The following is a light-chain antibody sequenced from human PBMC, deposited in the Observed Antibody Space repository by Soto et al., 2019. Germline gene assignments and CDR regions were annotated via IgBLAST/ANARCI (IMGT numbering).Light chain of an antibody. J-gene: IGLJ2*01. Sequence: SYELTQPPSVSVSPGQTARITCSGDALPKQYAYWYQQKPGQAPVLVIYKDSERPSGIPERFSGSSSGTTVTLTISGVQAEDEADYYCQSADSSRTYNVVFGGGTKLTVL. CDR3: QSADSSRTYNVV. V-gene: IGLV3-25*03. CDR2: KDS. CDR1: ALPKQY.